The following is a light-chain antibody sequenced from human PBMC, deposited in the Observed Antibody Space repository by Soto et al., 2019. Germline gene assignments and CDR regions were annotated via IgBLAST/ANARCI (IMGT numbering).Light chain of an antibody. CDR3: MQALATPAT. CDR2: LGS. J-gene: IGKJ2*01. V-gene: IGKV2-28*01. Sequence: DIVMTQSPLSLPVTPGEPASISCRSSQSLLHSNGYNYLDWYLQRPGQSPQLLIYLGSNRASGVPDRFSGSGSGTDFTLKITRVEAEDVGVYYCMQALATPATFGQGTKLEIK. CDR1: QSLLHSNGYNY.